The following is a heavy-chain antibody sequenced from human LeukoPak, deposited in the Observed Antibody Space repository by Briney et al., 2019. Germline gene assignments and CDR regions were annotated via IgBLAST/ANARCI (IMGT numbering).Heavy chain of an antibody. D-gene: IGHD3-3*01. J-gene: IGHJ6*02. V-gene: IGHV4-39*07. CDR2: INYSGST. Sequence: SSETLSLTCIVSGASISSSSNYWGWIRQPPGKGLEWIGSINYSGSTYYNASLQSRVTISIDTSKNQFSLKVNSVTAADTAVYYCARDYYEGYYHGLDVWGQGTTVTVSS. CDR1: GASISSSSNY. CDR3: ARDYYEGYYHGLDV.